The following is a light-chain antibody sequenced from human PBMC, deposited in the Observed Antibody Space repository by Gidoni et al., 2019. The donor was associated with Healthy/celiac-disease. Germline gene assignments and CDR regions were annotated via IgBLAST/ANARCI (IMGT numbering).Light chain of an antibody. V-gene: IGLV2-14*03. CDR3: SSYTSSSTLE. CDR2: DVS. Sequence: QSALPQPASVSGSPGQSVTISCTGTSSAVGGYNYVSWYQQHPGKAPKLMIYDVSNRPSGVSNRFSGSKSGNTASLTISGLQAEDEADYYCSSYTSSSTLEIGGGTKLTVL. CDR1: SSAVGGYNY. J-gene: IGLJ2*01.